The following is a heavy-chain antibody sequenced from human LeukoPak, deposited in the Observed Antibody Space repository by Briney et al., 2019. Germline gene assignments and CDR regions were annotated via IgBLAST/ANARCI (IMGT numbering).Heavy chain of an antibody. CDR2: INPSGGST. CDR3: ARDLQTLYYFDY. CDR1: GYTFTSYY. Sequence: ASVKVSCRASGYTFTSYYMHWVRQAPGQGLEWMGIINPSGGSTSYAQKFQGRVTMTRDTSTSTVYMELSSLRSEDTAVYYCARDLQTLYYFDYWGQGTLVTVSS. D-gene: IGHD4-11*01. J-gene: IGHJ4*02. V-gene: IGHV1-46*01.